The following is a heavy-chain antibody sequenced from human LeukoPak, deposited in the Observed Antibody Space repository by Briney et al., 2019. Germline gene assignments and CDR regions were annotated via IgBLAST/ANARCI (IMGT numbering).Heavy chain of an antibody. D-gene: IGHD1-7*01. Sequence: SQTLSLTCAISGDSVSSNSAAWNWIRQSPSRGLEWLGRTYYRSKWYNDYAVSVKSRITINPDTSKNQFSLQLNSVTPEDTAVYYCARDTRNNWNYVGYFDYWGQGTLVTVSS. CDR1: GDSVSSNSAA. V-gene: IGHV6-1*01. CDR3: ARDTRNNWNYVGYFDY. J-gene: IGHJ4*02. CDR2: TYYRSKWYN.